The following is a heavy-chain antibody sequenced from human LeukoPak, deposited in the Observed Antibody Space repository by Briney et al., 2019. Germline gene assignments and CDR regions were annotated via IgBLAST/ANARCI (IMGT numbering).Heavy chain of an antibody. CDR3: AKDFEWLAVRHYFRY. CDR1: GFTFSSYG. V-gene: IGHV3-30*02. CDR2: IRYDGSYK. Sequence: GGSLRLSCAASGFTFSSYGMHWVRQAPGRGLEWVAFIRYDGSYKYYADSVKGRFTISRDNSKNTLYLQMNSLRAEDTAVYYCAKDFEWLAVRHYFRYLRQGTLVTVPS. D-gene: IGHD3-3*01. J-gene: IGHJ4*02.